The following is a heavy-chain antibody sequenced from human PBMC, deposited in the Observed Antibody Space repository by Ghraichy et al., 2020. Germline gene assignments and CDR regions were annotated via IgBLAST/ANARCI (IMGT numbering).Heavy chain of an antibody. D-gene: IGHD2-21*01. V-gene: IGHV4-39*01. CDR2: IHHTRST. Sequence: GSLRLSCTVSGGSIRSSNFYWGWIRQPPGKGPEWLGSIHHTRSTYHNPSLERRLTISVDTSKNLFSLKLTSVTAADMAVYFCAGSFAVIRYFGLWGRGTLATVSS. CDR1: GGSIRSSNFY. CDR3: AGSFAVIRYFGL. J-gene: IGHJ2*01.